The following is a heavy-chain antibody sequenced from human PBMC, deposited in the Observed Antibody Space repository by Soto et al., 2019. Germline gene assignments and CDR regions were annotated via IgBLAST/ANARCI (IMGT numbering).Heavy chain of an antibody. J-gene: IGHJ3*02. Sequence: GGSLRLSCAASGFTFSSYAMHWVRQAPGKGLEWVAVISYDGSNKYYADSVKGRFTISRDNSKNTLYLQMNSLRAEDTAVYYCAREGGTHYTVGGAFDIGGQGTMVTVSS. V-gene: IGHV3-30-3*01. CDR3: AREGGTHYTVGGAFDI. D-gene: IGHD2-15*01. CDR2: ISYDGSNK. CDR1: GFTFSSYA.